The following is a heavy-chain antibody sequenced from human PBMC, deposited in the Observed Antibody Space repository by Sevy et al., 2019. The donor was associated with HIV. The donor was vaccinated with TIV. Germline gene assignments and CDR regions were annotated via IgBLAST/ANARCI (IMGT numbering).Heavy chain of an antibody. CDR2: ICYNGGTE. CDR1: GFPFRSFS. Sequence: GGSLRLSCAASGFPFRSFSMHWVRLAPGKGLEWVAGICYNGGTEHYADSVQGRFTISRDNSKNVLNLQMNSLRVGDTAIYYCARGSARVIVPTAGFDSWGQGALVTVSS. J-gene: IGHJ5*01. CDR3: ARGSARVIVPTAGFDS. D-gene: IGHD1-1*01. V-gene: IGHV3-33*01.